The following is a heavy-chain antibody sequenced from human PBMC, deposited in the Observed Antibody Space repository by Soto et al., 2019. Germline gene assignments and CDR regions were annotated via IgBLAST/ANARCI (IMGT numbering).Heavy chain of an antibody. CDR1: GYNFASYW. CDR2: IDPRDSDT. CDR3: ARRKGYDFDY. D-gene: IGHD3-22*01. V-gene: IGHV5-51*01. J-gene: IGHJ4*02. Sequence: GESLKIPCQASGYNFASYWIGWVRQMPGKGPEWMGSIDPRDSDTRYSPSFQGQVTISADKSISTAYLQWSSLKASDTAMYYCARRKGYDFDYWGQGTLVTVSS.